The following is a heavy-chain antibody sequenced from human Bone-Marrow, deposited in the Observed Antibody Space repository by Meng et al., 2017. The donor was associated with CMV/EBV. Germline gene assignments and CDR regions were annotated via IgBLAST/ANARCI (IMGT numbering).Heavy chain of an antibody. CDR2: INHDGDT. CDR1: GGSFSGYF. CDR3: ARGGQAARCLD. Sequence: QVHLQQWGAGLLKPSETLSLTCAVYGGSFSGYFWTWIRQSPGKGLEWIGEINHDGDTIYNPSLNSRVIISVDTSKNQFSLKLTSVTAADTAVYFCARGGQAARCLDWGQGTLVTVSS. V-gene: IGHV4-34*01. J-gene: IGHJ4*02. D-gene: IGHD6-25*01.